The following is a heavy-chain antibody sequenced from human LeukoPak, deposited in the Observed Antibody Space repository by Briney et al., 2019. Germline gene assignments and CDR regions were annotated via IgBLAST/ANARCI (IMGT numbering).Heavy chain of an antibody. Sequence: GGSLRLSCAASGFTFSSYAMSWARQAPGKGLEWVSAISGSGGSTYYADSVKGRFTISRDNSKNTLYLQMNSLRAEDTAVYYCAGGDYGDEFDPWGQGTLVTVSS. CDR1: GFTFSSYA. CDR2: ISGSGGST. J-gene: IGHJ5*02. CDR3: AGGDYGDEFDP. D-gene: IGHD4-17*01. V-gene: IGHV3-23*01.